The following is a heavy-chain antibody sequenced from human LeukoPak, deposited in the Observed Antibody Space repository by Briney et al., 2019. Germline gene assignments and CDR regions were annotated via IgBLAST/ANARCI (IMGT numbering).Heavy chain of an antibody. V-gene: IGHV1-2*02. Sequence: GASVKVSCKASGYTFTGYYMHWVRQAPGQGLEWMGWINPNSGGTNYAQNFRGRVTMTRDTSISTAYMELNRLRSDDTAVYYCARFDYGDHEGFDYWGQGTLVTVSS. CDR3: ARFDYGDHEGFDY. CDR1: GYTFTGYY. D-gene: IGHD4/OR15-4a*01. CDR2: INPNSGGT. J-gene: IGHJ4*02.